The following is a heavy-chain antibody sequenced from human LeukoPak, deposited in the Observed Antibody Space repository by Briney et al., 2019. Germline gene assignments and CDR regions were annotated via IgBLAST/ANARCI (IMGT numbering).Heavy chain of an antibody. V-gene: IGHV4-4*07. J-gene: IGHJ4*02. Sequence: SETLSLTCTVSGASISRYYRTWIRLPAGKGLEWIGRVYGSGNNNYNPSLMSRVTISTDTSKNQFSLNLRSVTAADTPVYYCATGEGYGDYLPYHSWGQGNLVTVSS. CDR2: VYGSGNN. CDR1: GASISRYY. D-gene: IGHD4-17*01. CDR3: ATGEGYGDYLPYHS.